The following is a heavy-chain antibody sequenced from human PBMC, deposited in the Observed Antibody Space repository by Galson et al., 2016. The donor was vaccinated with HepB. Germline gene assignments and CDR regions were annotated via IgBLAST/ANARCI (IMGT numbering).Heavy chain of an antibody. V-gene: IGHV3-23*01. J-gene: IGHJ6*02. Sequence: SLRLSCAASGFTFSSYAMSWVRQAPGKGLEWVSAISGSGDKTFYADSVKGRFTISRDNSKNTLSLQMNSLRDEDTAVYYCARDSVVLDRYCRGTACGMDVWGQGATVTVSS. D-gene: IGHD2-15*01. CDR3: ARDSVVLDRYCRGTACGMDV. CDR2: ISGSGDKT. CDR1: GFTFSSYA.